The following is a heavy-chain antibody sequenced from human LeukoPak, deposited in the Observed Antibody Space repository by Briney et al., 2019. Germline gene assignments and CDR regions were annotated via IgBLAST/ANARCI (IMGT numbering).Heavy chain of an antibody. Sequence: ASVKVSCKASGYTFTGYYMHWVRQATGQGLEWMGWMNPNSGNTGYAQKFQGRVTMTRNTSISTAYMELSSLRSEDTAVYYCARGPGVVVPAAYYYYYYGMDVWGQGTTVTVSS. CDR1: GYTFTGYY. V-gene: IGHV1-8*02. CDR2: MNPNSGNT. CDR3: ARGPGVVVPAAYYYYYYGMDV. D-gene: IGHD2-2*01. J-gene: IGHJ6*02.